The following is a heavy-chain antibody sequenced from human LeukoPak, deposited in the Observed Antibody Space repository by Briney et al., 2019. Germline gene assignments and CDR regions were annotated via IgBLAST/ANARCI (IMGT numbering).Heavy chain of an antibody. Sequence: PGGSLRLSCAASGFTFSDYAMSWVRQAPGKGLEWVAIIKGDGSEKAYVDSVKGRFSISRDNAENSLYLQMSSLRAEDTAVYYCAKDWGYGEAGIDFWGQGTLVTVSS. CDR2: IKGDGSEK. D-gene: IGHD6-13*01. J-gene: IGHJ4*02. V-gene: IGHV3-7*04. CDR1: GFTFSDYA. CDR3: AKDWGYGEAGIDF.